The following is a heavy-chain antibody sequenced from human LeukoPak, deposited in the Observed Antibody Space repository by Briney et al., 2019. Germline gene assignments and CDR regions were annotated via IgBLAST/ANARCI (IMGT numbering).Heavy chain of an antibody. CDR1: GGSFSGYY. CDR3: ARRRKLTTDY. D-gene: IGHD4/OR15-4a*01. J-gene: IGHJ4*02. CDR2: INHSGST. Sequence: PSETLSLTCAVYGGSFSGYYWSWIRQPPGKGLVWIREINHSGSTNYNPSLKSRVTISVDTSKNQFSLKLSSVTAADTAVYYCARRRKLTTDYWGQGTLVTVSS. V-gene: IGHV4-34*01.